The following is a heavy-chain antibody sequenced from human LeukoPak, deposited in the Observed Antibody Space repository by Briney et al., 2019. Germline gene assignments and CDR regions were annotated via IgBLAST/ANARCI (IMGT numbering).Heavy chain of an antibody. CDR3: ARSKGVLRYFDWLPDYFDY. CDR2: INPNSGGT. CDR1: GYTFTGYY. V-gene: IGHV1-2*02. J-gene: IGHJ4*02. D-gene: IGHD3-9*01. Sequence: ASVKVSCKASGYTFTGYYMHWVRQAPGQGLEWMGWINPNSGGTNYAQKFQGRVTMTRDTSISTAYMELRSLRSDDTAVYYCARSKGVLRYFDWLPDYFDYWGQGTLVTVSS.